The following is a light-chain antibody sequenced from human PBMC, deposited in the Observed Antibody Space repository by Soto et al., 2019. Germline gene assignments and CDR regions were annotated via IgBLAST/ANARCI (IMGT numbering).Light chain of an antibody. Sequence: AIQLTQSPSSLSASVGDRVTITRPASRGISSALAWYQQKPGKTPKLLIFDASSVKSGVPSRFSGSRSGTDVTLTLTSLQPEDFAIDYCQQFHTYPFTFGPGTKVDI. V-gene: IGKV1-13*02. CDR3: QQFHTYPFT. CDR1: RGISSA. CDR2: DAS. J-gene: IGKJ3*01.